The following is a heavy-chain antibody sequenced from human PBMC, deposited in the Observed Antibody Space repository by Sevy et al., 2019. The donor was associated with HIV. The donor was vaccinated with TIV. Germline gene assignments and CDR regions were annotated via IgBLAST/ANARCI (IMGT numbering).Heavy chain of an antibody. CDR3: ARVGVYYYDSSAYYTTGNAFDN. Sequence: GGSLRLSCAASGFTVGSNYMSWVRQAPGKGLEWVSIIYSGVTTSYADSVKSRFTISRDNAKNTLYLHIDSLKTEDTAVHYCARVGVYYYDSSAYYTTGNAFDNWGQGTMVTVSS. CDR2: IYSGVTT. V-gene: IGHV3-53*01. CDR1: GFTVGSNY. J-gene: IGHJ3*02. D-gene: IGHD3-22*01.